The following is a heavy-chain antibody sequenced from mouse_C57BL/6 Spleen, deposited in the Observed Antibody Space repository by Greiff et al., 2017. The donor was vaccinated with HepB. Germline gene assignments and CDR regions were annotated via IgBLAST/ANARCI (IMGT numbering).Heavy chain of an antibody. CDR3: ARATVVPDYYAMDY. D-gene: IGHD1-1*01. Sequence: QVQLQQPGAELVKPGASVKLSCKASGYTFTSYWMHWVKQRPGRGLEWIGRIDPNSGGTKYNEKFKSKATLTGDKPSSTAYMQLSSLTYEDSAVYYCARATVVPDYYAMDYWGQGTSVTVSS. CDR1: GYTFTSYW. CDR2: IDPNSGGT. J-gene: IGHJ4*01. V-gene: IGHV1-72*01.